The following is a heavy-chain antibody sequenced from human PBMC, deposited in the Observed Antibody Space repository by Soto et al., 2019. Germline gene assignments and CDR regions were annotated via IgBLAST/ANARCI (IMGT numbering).Heavy chain of an antibody. CDR1: GGSISSYC. D-gene: IGHD6-13*01. Sequence: SETMSLTCPVAGGSISSYCWSWIRQPPGKGLEWIGYIYYSGSTNYNPSLKSRVTISVDTSKNQFSLKLSSVTAADTAVYYCARGGWGIAAAEAGYSYYYYGMDVWGQGTTVTVSS. CDR2: IYYSGST. J-gene: IGHJ6*02. V-gene: IGHV4-59*01. CDR3: ARGGWGIAAAEAGYSYYYYGMDV.